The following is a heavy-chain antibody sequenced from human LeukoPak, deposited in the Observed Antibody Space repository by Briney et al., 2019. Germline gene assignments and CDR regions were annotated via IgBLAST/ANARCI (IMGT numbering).Heavy chain of an antibody. V-gene: IGHV1-8*01. CDR1: GYTFTSYD. CDR2: MNPNSGNT. J-gene: IGHJ4*02. CDR3: ARDWESRGSFDY. Sequence: ASVKVSCKASGYTFTSYDINWVRQATGQGLEWMGWMNPNSGNTGYAQKFQGRVTMTRNTSISTAYMELSSLRSEDTAVYYCARDWESRGSFDYWGQGTLVTVSS. D-gene: IGHD1-26*01.